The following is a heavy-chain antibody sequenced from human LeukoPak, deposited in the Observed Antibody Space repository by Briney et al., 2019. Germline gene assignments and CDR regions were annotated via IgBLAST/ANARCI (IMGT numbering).Heavy chain of an antibody. CDR2: ITYDGITT. J-gene: IGHJ4*02. CDR3: VKEQGSGYYRTADY. CDR1: GFTLSSCG. V-gene: IGHV3-30*18. Sequence: PGTSLRPSCVASGFTLSSCGMHWVRQAPGKGLEWVAVITYDGITTYSDDSVKGRFTISRDTSKSTLHLQMNNLRPEDTAVYFCVKEQGSGYYRTADYWGQGTLVTVSS. D-gene: IGHD3-10*01.